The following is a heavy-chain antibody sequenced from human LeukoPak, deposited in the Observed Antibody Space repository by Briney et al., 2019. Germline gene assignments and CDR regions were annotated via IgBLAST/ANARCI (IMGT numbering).Heavy chain of an antibody. CDR3: AKAVYDYYGSGSYQYNWFDP. Sequence: GRSLRLSCAASGFTFSSYAMHWVRQAPGRGLEWVSAISGSGGSTYYADSVKGRFTISRDNSKNTLYLQMNSLRAEDTAVYYCAKAVYDYYGSGSYQYNWFDPWGQGTLVTVSS. V-gene: IGHV3-23*01. CDR2: ISGSGGST. D-gene: IGHD3-10*01. J-gene: IGHJ5*02. CDR1: GFTFSSYA.